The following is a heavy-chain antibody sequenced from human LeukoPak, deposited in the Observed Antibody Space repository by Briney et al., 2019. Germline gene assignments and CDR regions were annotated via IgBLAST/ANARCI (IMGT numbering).Heavy chain of an antibody. J-gene: IGHJ4*02. CDR2: INPNSGGT. CDR3: ARAPRRAGLID. CDR1: GYTFTGYY. Sequence: ASVKASCKASGYTFTGYYMHWVRQAAGQGLEWMGWINPNSGGTNYAQKFQGRVTMTRDTSISTAYMELSRLRSDDTAVYYGARAPRRAGLIDWGQGTLVTVSS. D-gene: IGHD3-22*01. V-gene: IGHV1-2*02.